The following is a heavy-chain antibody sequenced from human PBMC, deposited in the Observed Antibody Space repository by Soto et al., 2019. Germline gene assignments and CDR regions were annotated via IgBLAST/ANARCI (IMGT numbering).Heavy chain of an antibody. D-gene: IGHD5-18*01. CDR1: GGTFSSYA. V-gene: IGHV1-69*13. CDR2: IIPIFGTA. CDR3: ARDLRYSYGYLGMDY. J-gene: IGHJ4*02. Sequence: GASVKVSCKASGGTFSSYAISWVRQAPGQGLEWMGGIIPIFGTANYAQKFQGRVTITADESTSTAYMELSSLRSEDTAVYYCARDLRYSYGYLGMDYWGQGTLVTVSS.